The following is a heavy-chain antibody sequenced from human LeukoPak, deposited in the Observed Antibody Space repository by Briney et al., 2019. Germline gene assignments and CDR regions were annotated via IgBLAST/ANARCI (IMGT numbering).Heavy chain of an antibody. CDR2: ISAGGGTT. CDR3: AGGKDYGDYVGY. V-gene: IGHV3-23*01. J-gene: IGHJ4*02. D-gene: IGHD4-17*01. CDR1: GFTFGNEA. Sequence: GSLRLSCAASGFTFGNEAMSWVRQAPERGLEWVSSISAGGGTTYYADSVKGRFTISRDNSKNTLYLQMNSLRAEDTAVYYCAGGKDYGDYVGYWGQGTLVTVSS.